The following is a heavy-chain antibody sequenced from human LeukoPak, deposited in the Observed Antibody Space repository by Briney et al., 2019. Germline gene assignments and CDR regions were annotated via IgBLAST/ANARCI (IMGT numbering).Heavy chain of an antibody. V-gene: IGHV3-74*01. CDR1: GFTFSSYW. J-gene: IGHJ4*02. D-gene: IGHD6-13*01. CDR2: INSDGSST. Sequence: GGSLRLSCAASGFTFSSYWMHWVRQAPGKGLVWVSRINSDGSSTSYADSVKGRFTTSRDNAKNTLYLQMNSLRAEDTAVYYCARESGSGWYGVDYWGQGTLVTVSS. CDR3: ARESGSGWYGVDY.